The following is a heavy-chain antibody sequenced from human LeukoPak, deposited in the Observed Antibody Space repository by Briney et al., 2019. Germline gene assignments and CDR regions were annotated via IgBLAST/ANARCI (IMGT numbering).Heavy chain of an antibody. D-gene: IGHD2-2*02. J-gene: IGHJ4*02. V-gene: IGHV3-48*04. CDR2: ISSSSSTI. CDR1: GFTFSSYS. Sequence: SGGSLRLSCAASGFTFSSYSMNWVRQAPGKGLEWVSYISSSSSTIYYADSVKGRFTISRDNAKNSLYLQMNSLRAEDTAVYYCARDKCSSTSCYTYDYWGQGTLVTVSS. CDR3: ARDKCSSTSCYTYDY.